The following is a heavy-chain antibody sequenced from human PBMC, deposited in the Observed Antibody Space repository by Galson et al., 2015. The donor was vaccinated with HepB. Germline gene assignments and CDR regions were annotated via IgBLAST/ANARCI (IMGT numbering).Heavy chain of an antibody. V-gene: IGHV3-73*01. CDR1: GFTFSGSA. J-gene: IGHJ3*02. D-gene: IGHD3-22*01. CDR3: TRQEDTYYYDSSGYPDAFDI. CDR2: IGSKANSYAT. Sequence: SLRLSCAASGFTFSGSAMHWVRQASGKGLEWVGRIGSKANSYATAYAASVKGRFTISRDDSKNTAYLQMNSLKTEDTAVYYCTRQEDTYYYDSSGYPDAFDIWGQGTMVTVSS.